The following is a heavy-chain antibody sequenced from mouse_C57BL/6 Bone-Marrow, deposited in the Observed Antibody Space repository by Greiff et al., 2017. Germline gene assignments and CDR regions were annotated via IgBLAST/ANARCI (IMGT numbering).Heavy chain of an antibody. CDR1: GFNIKDDY. Sequence: VQLQQSGAELVRPGASVKLSCTASGFNIKDDYMHWVKQRPEQGLEWIGWIDPENGDTAYASKFQGKATITADTSSNTAYLQLSSLTSEDTAVYYCTTWDGGFAYWGQGTLVTVSA. V-gene: IGHV14-4*01. CDR3: TTWDGGFAY. J-gene: IGHJ3*01. CDR2: IDPENGDT. D-gene: IGHD2-3*01.